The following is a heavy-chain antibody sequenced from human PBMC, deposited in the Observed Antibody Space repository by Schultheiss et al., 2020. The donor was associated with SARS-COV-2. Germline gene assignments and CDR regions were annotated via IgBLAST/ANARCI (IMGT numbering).Heavy chain of an antibody. Sequence: SETLSLTCAVYGRSFSGYYWSWIRQPPGKGLEWIGEINHSGSTNYNASLKSRVTTSVDTSKNQFSLKLSSVTAADTAVYYCTRQFCSGDNCYLNYFYYYGLDVWGQGTTVTVSS. CDR2: INHSGST. J-gene: IGHJ6*02. CDR1: GRSFSGYY. D-gene: IGHD2-15*01. CDR3: TRQFCSGDNCYLNYFYYYGLDV. V-gene: IGHV4-34*01.